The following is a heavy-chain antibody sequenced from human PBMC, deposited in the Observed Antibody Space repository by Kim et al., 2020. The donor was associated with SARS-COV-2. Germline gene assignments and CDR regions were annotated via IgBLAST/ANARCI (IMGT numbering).Heavy chain of an antibody. J-gene: IGHJ3*02. D-gene: IGHD2-15*01. CDR2: FDPEDGET. V-gene: IGHV1-24*01. Sequence: ASVKVSCKVSGYTLTELSMHWVRQAPGKGLEWMGGFDPEDGETIYAQKFQGRVTMTADTSTDTAYMELSSLRSEDTAVYYCGCSGGSSNPRAFDIWGQGTMVTVSS. CDR3: GCSGGSSNPRAFDI. CDR1: GYTLTELS.